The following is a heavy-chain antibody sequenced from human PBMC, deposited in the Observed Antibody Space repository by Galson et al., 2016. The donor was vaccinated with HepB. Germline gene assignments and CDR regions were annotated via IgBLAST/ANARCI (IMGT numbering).Heavy chain of an antibody. CDR3: ARMSNWGANAFDI. D-gene: IGHD7-27*01. CDR2: IWYDGSNK. J-gene: IGHJ3*02. V-gene: IGHV3-33*01. Sequence: SLRLSCAASGFTFSNYGMHWVRQAPGKGLEWVAVIWYDGSNKYYADSVKGRFTISRDNSKNTLYLQMNSLRAEDTAVYSCARMSNWGANAFDIGGQGTMVTVSS. CDR1: GFTFSNYG.